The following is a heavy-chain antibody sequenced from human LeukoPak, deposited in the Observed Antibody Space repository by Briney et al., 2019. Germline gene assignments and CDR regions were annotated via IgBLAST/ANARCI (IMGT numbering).Heavy chain of an antibody. V-gene: IGHV3-23*01. CDR3: AKARRGRAAAGSEDY. D-gene: IGHD6-13*01. CDR2: ISGSGGST. CDR1: GFTFSSYA. Sequence: GGSLRLSCAASGFTFSSYAMSWVRQAPGEGLEWVSAISGSGGSTYYADSVKGRFTISRDNSKNTLYLQMNSLRAEDTAVYYRAKARRGRAAAGSEDYWGQGTLVTVSS. J-gene: IGHJ4*02.